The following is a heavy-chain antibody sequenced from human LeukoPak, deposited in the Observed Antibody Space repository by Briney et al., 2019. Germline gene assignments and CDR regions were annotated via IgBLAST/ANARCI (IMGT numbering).Heavy chain of an antibody. V-gene: IGHV3-21*01. Sequence: PGGSLRLSCAASGFTFSSYSVNWVRQAPGKGLEWVSSISSSSSYIYYADSVKGRFTISRDNAKNSQYLQMNSLRAEDTAVYYCARSDYNILTGYSDAFDIWGQGTMVTVSS. CDR1: GFTFSSYS. J-gene: IGHJ3*02. CDR3: ARSDYNILTGYSDAFDI. D-gene: IGHD3-9*01. CDR2: ISSSSSYI.